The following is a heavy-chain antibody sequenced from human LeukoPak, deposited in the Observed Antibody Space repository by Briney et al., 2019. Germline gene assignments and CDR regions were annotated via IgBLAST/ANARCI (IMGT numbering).Heavy chain of an antibody. J-gene: IGHJ6*02. CDR1: GFTFSSYG. CDR2: ISYDGSNK. Sequence: GGSLRLSCAATGFTFSSYGMHWVRQALGKGLEWVAVISYDGSNKYYADSVKGRFTISRDNSKNTLYLQMNSLRAEDTAVYYCAKDNPAYSNPSYYYGMDVWGQGTTVTVSS. CDR3: AKDNPAYSNPSYYYGMDV. V-gene: IGHV3-30*18. D-gene: IGHD4-4*01.